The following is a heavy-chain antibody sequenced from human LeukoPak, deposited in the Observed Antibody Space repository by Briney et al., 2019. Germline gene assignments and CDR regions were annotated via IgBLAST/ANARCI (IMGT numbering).Heavy chain of an antibody. Sequence: GGSLRLFCAASGFTFDDYTMHWVRQAPGKGLEWVSLISWDGGSTYYADSVKGRFTISRDNSKNSLYLQMNSLRTEDTALYYCAKSEGAYDSSGWGFDYWGQGTLVTVSS. CDR1: GFTFDDYT. CDR2: ISWDGGST. CDR3: AKSEGAYDSSGWGFDY. J-gene: IGHJ4*02. V-gene: IGHV3-43*01. D-gene: IGHD3-22*01.